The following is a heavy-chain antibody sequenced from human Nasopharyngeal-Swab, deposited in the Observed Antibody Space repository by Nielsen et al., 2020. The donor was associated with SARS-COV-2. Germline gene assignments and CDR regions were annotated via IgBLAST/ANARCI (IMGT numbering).Heavy chain of an antibody. CDR2: ISWDGGST. J-gene: IGHJ6*03. CDR1: GFTFDDYA. D-gene: IGHD1-1*01. V-gene: IGHV3-43D*03. Sequence: GGSLRLSCAASGFTFDDYAMHWVRQAPGKGLEWVSLISWDGGSTYYADSVKGRFTISRDNSKNSLYLQMNSLGAEDTALYYCAKDFGETGSGYMDVWGKGTTVTVSS. CDR3: AKDFGETGSGYMDV.